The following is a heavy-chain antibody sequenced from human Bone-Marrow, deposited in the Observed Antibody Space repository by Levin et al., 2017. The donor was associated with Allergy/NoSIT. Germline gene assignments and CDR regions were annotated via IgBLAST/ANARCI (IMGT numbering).Heavy chain of an antibody. CDR3: ARLHSSGWYLGGRVEEIDY. CDR2: IYYSGST. J-gene: IGHJ4*02. D-gene: IGHD6-19*01. V-gene: IGHV4-39*01. Sequence: PGGSLRLSCTVSGGSISSSSYYWGWIRQPPGKGLEWIGSIYYSGSTYYNPSLKSRVTISVDTSKNQFSLKLSSVTAADTAVYYCARLHSSGWYLGGRVEEIDYWGQGTLVTVSS. CDR1: GGSISSSSYY.